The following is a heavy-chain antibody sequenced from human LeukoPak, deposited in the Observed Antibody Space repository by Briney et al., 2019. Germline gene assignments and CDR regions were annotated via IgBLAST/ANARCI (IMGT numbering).Heavy chain of an antibody. CDR2: INHSGST. Sequence: SETLSLTCAVYGGSFSGYYWSWIRQPPGKGLEWIGEINHSGSTNYTPSLKSRVTISVYTSKNPFSLKLSSVTAADTAVYYCAREDGDYWIWFDPWGQGTLVTVSS. CDR3: AREDGDYWIWFDP. V-gene: IGHV4-34*01. J-gene: IGHJ5*02. CDR1: GGSFSGYY. D-gene: IGHD4-17*01.